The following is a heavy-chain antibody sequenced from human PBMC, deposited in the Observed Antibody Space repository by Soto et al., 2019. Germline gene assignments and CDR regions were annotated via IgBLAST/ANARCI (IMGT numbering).Heavy chain of an antibody. V-gene: IGHV4-30-4*01. Sequence: QVQLQEPGPRLVEPSHTLSLTCTVSGASISNGYYSWSCIRQSPGTGLEWIGHIHSGGTTYSNPSLKSRLTISVDMSKNQFSLKLSSLTAADTAVYYCARGPSGDKVDYWGQGTLVTVSP. J-gene: IGHJ4*02. CDR1: GASISNGYYS. D-gene: IGHD1-26*01. CDR3: ARGPSGDKVDY. CDR2: IHSGGTT.